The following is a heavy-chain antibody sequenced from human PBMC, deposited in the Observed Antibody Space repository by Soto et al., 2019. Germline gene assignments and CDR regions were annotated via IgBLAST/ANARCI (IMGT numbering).Heavy chain of an antibody. Sequence: SETLSLTCAVSGYSISSGYYWGWIRHPAGKGLEWIGNMYHSGSTYYNPSLKSRVTISVDSSKNQFSLNLSSVTAADTAVYYCARSVYGEYAAYYYGMGFWGQGPSVTVSS. CDR3: ARSVYGEYAAYYYGMGF. CDR1: GYSISSGYY. D-gene: IGHD4-17*01. J-gene: IGHJ6*02. V-gene: IGHV4-38-2*01. CDR2: MYHSGST.